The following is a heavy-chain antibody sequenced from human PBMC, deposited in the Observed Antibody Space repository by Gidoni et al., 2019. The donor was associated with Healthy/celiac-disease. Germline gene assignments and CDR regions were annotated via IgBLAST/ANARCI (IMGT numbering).Heavy chain of an antibody. J-gene: IGHJ4*02. CDR2: ISSSSSYI. CDR1: GFTFSSYS. D-gene: IGHD3-10*01. V-gene: IGHV3-21*01. Sequence: EVQLVASRGGLVKPGGSLRLSCAASGFTFSSYSMNWVRQAQGKGLEWVSSISSSSSYIYYADSVKGRFTISRDNSKNSLYLQMNSLRAEDTAVYYCASITMVRGVIVPVDYWGQGTLVTVSS. CDR3: ASITMVRGVIVPVDY.